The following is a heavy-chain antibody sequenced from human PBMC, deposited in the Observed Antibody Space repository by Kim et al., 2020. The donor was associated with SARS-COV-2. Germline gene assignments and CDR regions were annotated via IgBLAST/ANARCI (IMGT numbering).Heavy chain of an antibody. D-gene: IGHD3-10*01. CDR1: GYTFTSYD. CDR3: ARAPFTYYYGSGSYYRPRDYYYYGMDV. CDR2: MNPNSGNT. V-gene: IGHV1-8*01. J-gene: IGHJ6*02. Sequence: ASVKVSCKASGYTFTSYDINWVRQATGQGLEWMGWMNPNSGNTGYAQKFQGRVTMTRNTSISTAYMELSSLRSEDTAVYYCARAPFTYYYGSGSYYRPRDYYYYGMDVWGQGTTVTVSS.